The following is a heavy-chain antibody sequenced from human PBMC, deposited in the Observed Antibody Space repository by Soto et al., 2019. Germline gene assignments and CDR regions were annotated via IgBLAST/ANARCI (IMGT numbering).Heavy chain of an antibody. CDR1: GFTVSNNY. CDR3: AANPGGGGY. Sequence: EVQLVESGGGLIQPGGSLRLSCAVSGFTVSNNYMSWVRQAPGKGLEGVSVIYSGGYTAYGDSVKGRFTISRDNSKNTPILKMKSRGADDTAVFYGAANPGGGGYWGQGTLVTVSS. D-gene: IGHD3-10*01. V-gene: IGHV3-53*01. CDR2: IYSGGYT. J-gene: IGHJ4*02.